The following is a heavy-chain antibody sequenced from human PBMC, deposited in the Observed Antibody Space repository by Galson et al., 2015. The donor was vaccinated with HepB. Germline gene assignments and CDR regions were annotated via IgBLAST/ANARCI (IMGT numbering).Heavy chain of an antibody. V-gene: IGHV1-3*01. D-gene: IGHD6-13*01. Sequence: VKVSCKASGYTFTSYAMHWVRQAPGQRLEWMGWINAGNGNTKYSQKFQGRVTITRDTSASTAYMELSSLRSEDTAVYYCASMHQGHAAAEDYWGQGTLVTVSS. J-gene: IGHJ4*02. CDR3: ASMHQGHAAAEDY. CDR2: INAGNGNT. CDR1: GYTFTSYA.